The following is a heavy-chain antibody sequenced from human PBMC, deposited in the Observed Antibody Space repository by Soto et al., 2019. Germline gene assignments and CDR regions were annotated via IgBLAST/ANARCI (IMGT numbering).Heavy chain of an antibody. Sequence: QVQLQESGPGLVKPSGTLSLTCAVSSGSISSSNWWSWVRQPPGKGLEWIGEIYHSGSTNYNPSLKSRVTISVDKSKNQFSLKLSSVTAADTAVYYCARVVDDRRGGAAFDIWGQGTMVTVSS. CDR1: SGSISSSNW. CDR3: ARVVDDRRGGAAFDI. CDR2: IYHSGST. D-gene: IGHD2-15*01. V-gene: IGHV4-4*02. J-gene: IGHJ3*02.